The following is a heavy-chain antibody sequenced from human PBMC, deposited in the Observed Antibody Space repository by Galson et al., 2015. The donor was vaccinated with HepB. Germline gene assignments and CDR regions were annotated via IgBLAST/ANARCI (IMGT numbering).Heavy chain of an antibody. CDR1: GFTFINYP. V-gene: IGHV3-23*01. D-gene: IGHD2-21*02. J-gene: IGHJ4*02. CDR3: VKDGETYCGGDCFSDH. CDR2: ISSRTGGT. Sequence: SLRLSCAASGFTFINYPMTWVRQPPGKGLEWVSTISSRTGGTYYADSVKGRFTISRDNSRDTLYLQLNNLRAEDTALYYCVKDGETYCGGDCFSDHWGQGSLVTVSS.